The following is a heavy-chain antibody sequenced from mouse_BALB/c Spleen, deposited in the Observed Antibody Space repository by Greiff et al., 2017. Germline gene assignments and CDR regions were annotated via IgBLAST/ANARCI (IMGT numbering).Heavy chain of an antibody. Sequence: EVKVEESGGGLVKPGGSLKLSCAASGFAFSNYDMSWVRQTPEKRLEWVAYISSGGGSTYYPDTVKGRFTISRDNAKNTLYLQMSSLKSEDTAMYYCARHASMITVLAYWGQGTLVTVSA. CDR1: GFAFSNYD. D-gene: IGHD2-4*01. V-gene: IGHV5-12-1*01. J-gene: IGHJ3*01. CDR3: ARHASMITVLAY. CDR2: ISSGGGST.